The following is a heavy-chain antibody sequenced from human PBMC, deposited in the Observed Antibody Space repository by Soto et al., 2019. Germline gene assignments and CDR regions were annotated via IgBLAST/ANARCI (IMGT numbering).Heavy chain of an antibody. J-gene: IGHJ4*02. Sequence: TSETLSLTCAVYGGSFSGYYWSWIRQPPGKGLEWIGEINHSGSTNYNPSLKSRVTISVDTSKNQFSLKLSSVTAADTAVYYCARSGGIAVAGRKYYFDYWGQGTLVTVSS. CDR2: INHSGST. CDR1: GGSFSGYY. V-gene: IGHV4-34*01. D-gene: IGHD6-19*01. CDR3: ARSGGIAVAGRKYYFDY.